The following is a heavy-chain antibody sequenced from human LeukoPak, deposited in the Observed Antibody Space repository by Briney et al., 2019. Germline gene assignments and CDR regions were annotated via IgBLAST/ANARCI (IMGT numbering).Heavy chain of an antibody. J-gene: IGHJ6*03. Sequence: GGILRLSCAASGFTFSSYGMSWVRQAPGKGLEWVSAISGSGGSTYYADSVRGRFTISRDNSKNTLYLQMNSLRAEDTAVYYCAKDRVYSGYDDYYYYYMDVWGKGTTVTISS. D-gene: IGHD5-12*01. CDR1: GFTFSSYG. CDR2: ISGSGGST. CDR3: AKDRVYSGYDDYYYYYMDV. V-gene: IGHV3-23*01.